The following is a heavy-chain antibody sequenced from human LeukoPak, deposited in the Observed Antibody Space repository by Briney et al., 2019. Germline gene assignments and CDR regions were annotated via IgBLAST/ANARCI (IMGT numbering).Heavy chain of an antibody. CDR2: IYPGDSDT. CDR1: GYSFTSYW. J-gene: IGHJ4*02. D-gene: IGHD3-9*01. V-gene: IGHV5-51*01. Sequence: GESLQISCKGSGYSFTSYWIGWVRQMPGKGLEWMGIIYPGDSDTRYSPSFQGQVTISADKSISTAYLQWSSLKASDTAMYYCARHSYDILTGYYADFDYWGQGTLVTVSS. CDR3: ARHSYDILTGYYADFDY.